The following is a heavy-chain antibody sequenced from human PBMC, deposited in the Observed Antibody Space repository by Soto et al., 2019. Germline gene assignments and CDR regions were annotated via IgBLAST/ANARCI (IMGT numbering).Heavy chain of an antibody. CDR2: FDPEDGET. J-gene: IGHJ5*02. CDR3: ATEPPYYYGSGGPSNWFDP. Sequence: ASVKVSCKVSGYTLTELSMHWVRQAPGKGLEWMGGFDPEDGETIYAQKFQGRVTMTEDTFTDTVYMELSSLRSEDTAVYFCATEPPYYYGSGGPSNWFDPWGQGTLVTVSS. CDR1: GYTLTELS. D-gene: IGHD3-10*01. V-gene: IGHV1-24*01.